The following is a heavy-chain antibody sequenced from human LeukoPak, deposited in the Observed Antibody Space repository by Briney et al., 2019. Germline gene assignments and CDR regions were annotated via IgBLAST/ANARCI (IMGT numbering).Heavy chain of an antibody. CDR2: ISAYNGIA. J-gene: IGHJ4*02. Sequence: ASVKVSCKASGYTFTNYYMHWVRQAPGQGLEWMEWISAYNGIANYAQRLQGRVTMTTDTPTSTAYMELTSLRSDDTAVYYCARGVASTVTMTDYWGQGTLVTVSS. V-gene: IGHV1-18*04. D-gene: IGHD4-17*01. CDR1: GYTFTNYY. CDR3: ARGVASTVTMTDY.